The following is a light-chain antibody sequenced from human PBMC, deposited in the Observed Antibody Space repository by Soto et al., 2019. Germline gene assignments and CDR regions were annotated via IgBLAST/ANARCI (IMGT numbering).Light chain of an antibody. Sequence: QSALTQPASVSGSPGQSITISCTGTSSDVGGYNYVSWYQQDPGKTPKLMIYDVSNRPSGVSNRFSGSKSGNTASLTISGLQAEDEADYYCSSYTSSNTLVFGGGTKLTVL. CDR2: DVS. CDR1: SSDVGGYNY. J-gene: IGLJ2*01. CDR3: SSYTSSNTLV. V-gene: IGLV2-14*01.